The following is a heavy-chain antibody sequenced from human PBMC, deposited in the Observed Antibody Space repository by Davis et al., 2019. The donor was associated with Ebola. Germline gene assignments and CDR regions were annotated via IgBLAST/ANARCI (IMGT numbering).Heavy chain of an antibody. V-gene: IGHV3-74*01. Sequence: HTGGSLRLSCAASGFTFSGYWMHWVRQTPGEGLVWVSRITADGTSGYADFVQGRFTISTDNAKNTVFLQMDSLRVEDTGVYYCARMPYSWMIDNWGQGTLVTVSS. CDR1: GFTFSGYW. J-gene: IGHJ4*02. CDR2: ITADGTS. D-gene: IGHD2-21*01. CDR3: ARMPYSWMIDN.